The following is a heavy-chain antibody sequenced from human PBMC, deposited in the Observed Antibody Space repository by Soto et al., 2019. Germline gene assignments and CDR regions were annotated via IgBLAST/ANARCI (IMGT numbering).Heavy chain of an antibody. V-gene: IGHV4-59*01. Sequence: SETLSLTCTVSGGSINNYYWSWIRQSPGKGLEWIGYIYYSGGSNYSPSLKSRVNISIDRSKNQFSLKLSSVTAADTAVYYCARRGTYYFDSSGHYGPGYFDYWGLGILVTGSS. CDR2: IYYSGGS. D-gene: IGHD3-22*01. J-gene: IGHJ4*02. CDR1: GGSINNYY. CDR3: ARRGTYYFDSSGHYGPGYFDY.